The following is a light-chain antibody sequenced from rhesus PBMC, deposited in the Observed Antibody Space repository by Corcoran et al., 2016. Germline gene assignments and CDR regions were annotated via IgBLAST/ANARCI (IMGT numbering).Light chain of an antibody. V-gene: IGKV1-22*01. CDR3: LQYSSSPFT. CDR1: QSISSW. CDR2: KAS. Sequence: DIQMTQSPSSLSASVGDTVTITCRASQSISSWLAWYQQKPWKAPKLLIYKASSLQSGFPSRFSGSGSGTYFTLTISSLQPEDFATYYCLQYSSSPFTFGPGTKLDIK. J-gene: IGKJ3*01.